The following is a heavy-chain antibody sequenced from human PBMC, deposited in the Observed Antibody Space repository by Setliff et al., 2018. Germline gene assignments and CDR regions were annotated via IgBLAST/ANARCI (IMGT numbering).Heavy chain of an antibody. D-gene: IGHD6-13*01. CDR3: ARAQKPGIAAAGTAGTFDY. V-gene: IGHV1-46*01. CDR2: INPSGGST. CDR1: GYTFTSYY. Sequence: GASVKVSCKASGYTFTSYYMHWVRQAPGQGLEWMGIINPSGGSTSYAQKFQGRVTMTRDTSTSTVYMELSSLRSEGTAVYYCARAQKPGIAAAGTAGTFDYWGQGTLVTVSS. J-gene: IGHJ4*02.